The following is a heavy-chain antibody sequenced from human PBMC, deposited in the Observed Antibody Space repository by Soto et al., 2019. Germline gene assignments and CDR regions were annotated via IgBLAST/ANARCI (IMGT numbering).Heavy chain of an antibody. CDR1: GGSISSYY. V-gene: IGHV4-59*12. Sequence: SETLSLTCTVSGGSISSYYWSWIRQPPGKGLEWIGYIYYSGSTNYNPSLKSRVTISVDTSKNQFSLKLSSVTAADTAVYYCARGGIVVVPAARRFDPWGQGTLVTVSS. D-gene: IGHD2-2*01. CDR3: ARGGIVVVPAARRFDP. CDR2: IYYSGST. J-gene: IGHJ5*02.